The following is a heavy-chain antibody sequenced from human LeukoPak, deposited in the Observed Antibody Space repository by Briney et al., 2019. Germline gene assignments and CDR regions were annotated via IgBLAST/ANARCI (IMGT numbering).Heavy chain of an antibody. D-gene: IGHD4-17*01. V-gene: IGHV4-39*01. CDR2: IYYSGST. CDR3: ARHMSGDYEFDY. Sequence: SETLSLTCTVSGGSISSSGYYWGWIRQPPGKGLEWIGSIYYSGSTYYNPSLKSRVTISVDTSKNQFSLKLSSVTAADTAVYYCARHMSGDYEFDYWGQGTLVTVSS. J-gene: IGHJ4*02. CDR1: GGSISSSGYY.